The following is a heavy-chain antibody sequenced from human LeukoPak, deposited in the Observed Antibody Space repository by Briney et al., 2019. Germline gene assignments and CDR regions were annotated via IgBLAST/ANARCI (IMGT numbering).Heavy chain of an antibody. CDR1: GFTFSNYG. Sequence: QPGGSLRLSCAASGFTFSNYGVHWVRQAPGKGLEWVAVIRYDGSTKYYADSVKGRFTISRDNSKNSLLLQMNSLRAEDTAIYYCAKGVSGHYGILTGNDYWGQGTLVTVSS. J-gene: IGHJ4*02. V-gene: IGHV3-33*06. D-gene: IGHD3-9*01. CDR2: IRYDGSTK. CDR3: AKGVSGHYGILTGNDY.